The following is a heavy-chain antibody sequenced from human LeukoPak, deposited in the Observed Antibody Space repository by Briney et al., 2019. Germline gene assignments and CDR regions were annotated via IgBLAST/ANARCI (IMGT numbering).Heavy chain of an antibody. CDR2: ISSSSSYI. CDR3: ARVAYDSSGYYGD. V-gene: IGHV3-21*01. Sequence: PGGSLRLSCAASGFTFSSYWMNWVRQAPGKGLEWVSSISSSSSYIYYADSVKGRFTVSRDNAKNSLFLQINSLRVEDTAVYYCARVAYDSSGYYGDWGQGTLVTVSS. J-gene: IGHJ4*02. D-gene: IGHD3-22*01. CDR1: GFTFSSYW.